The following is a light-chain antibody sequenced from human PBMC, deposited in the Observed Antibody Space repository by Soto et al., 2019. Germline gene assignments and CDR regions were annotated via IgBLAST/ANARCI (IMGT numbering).Light chain of an antibody. Sequence: EIVMTQSPATLSVSPGERATLSCRASQSVSSNLAWYQQKPGQAPMLLIYGASTRATGIPARFSGSGSGTEFTLTISSLQSEDFAVYSCQHYNNWPRTFGQGTKVEIK. CDR3: QHYNNWPRT. CDR2: GAS. V-gene: IGKV3-15*01. CDR1: QSVSSN. J-gene: IGKJ1*01.